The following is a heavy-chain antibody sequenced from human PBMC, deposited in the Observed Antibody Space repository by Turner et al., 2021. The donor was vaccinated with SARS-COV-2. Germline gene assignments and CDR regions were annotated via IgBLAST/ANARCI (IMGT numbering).Heavy chain of an antibody. Sequence: QVQLVESGGGVVQPGRSLRLSCAASGFTISSYGMHWVRQAPGKGLEWVAVISYDGSNKYYADSVKGRFTISRDNSKNTLYLQMNSLRAEDTAVYYCAKAETYSSGWSGGRSYYYYYMDVWGKGTTVTVSS. J-gene: IGHJ6*03. CDR1: GFTISSYG. V-gene: IGHV3-30*18. D-gene: IGHD6-19*01. CDR3: AKAETYSSGWSGGRSYYYYYMDV. CDR2: ISYDGSNK.